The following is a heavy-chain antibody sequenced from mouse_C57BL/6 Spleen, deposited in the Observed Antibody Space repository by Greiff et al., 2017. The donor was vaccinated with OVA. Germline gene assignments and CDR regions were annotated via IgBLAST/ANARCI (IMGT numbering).Heavy chain of an antibody. CDR1: GFTFSSYG. D-gene: IGHD2-1*01. CDR3: ARHGNLYWYFDV. V-gene: IGHV5-6*01. J-gene: IGHJ1*03. CDR2: ISSGGSYT. Sequence: EVQLVESGGDLVKPGGSLKLSCAASGFTFSSYGMSWVRQTPDKRLEWVATISSGGSYTYYPDSVKGRFTISRDNAKNTLYLQMSSLKSEDTAMYYCARHGNLYWYFDVWGTGTTVTVSS.